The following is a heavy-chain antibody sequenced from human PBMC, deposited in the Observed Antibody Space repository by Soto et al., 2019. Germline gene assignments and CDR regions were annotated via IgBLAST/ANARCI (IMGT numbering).Heavy chain of an antibody. Sequence: ASVKVSCKASGYTFTSYAMHWVRQAPGQRLEWMGWINAGNGNTKYSQKFQGRVTITRDTSASTAYMELSSLRSEDTAVYYCARDQRIYSSSWYAFDYWGQGTLVTVS. CDR1: GYTFTSYA. CDR3: ARDQRIYSSSWYAFDY. V-gene: IGHV1-3*01. D-gene: IGHD6-13*01. J-gene: IGHJ4*02. CDR2: INAGNGNT.